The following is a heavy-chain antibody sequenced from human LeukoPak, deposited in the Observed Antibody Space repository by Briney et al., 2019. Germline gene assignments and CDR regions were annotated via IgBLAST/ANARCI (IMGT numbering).Heavy chain of an antibody. V-gene: IGHV3-23*01. J-gene: IGHJ4*02. D-gene: IGHD6-19*01. CDR3: AKGFATNSGWFFDY. CDR1: GFTFRIYG. CDR2: ITGSGGET. Sequence: GGSLRLSCAASGFTFRIYGMTWVRQAPGKGPEWVSSITGSGGETNHADSVKGRFTISRDNSRNTLFLQTNSLRTEDTALYYCAKGFATNSGWFFDYWGQGTLVTVSS.